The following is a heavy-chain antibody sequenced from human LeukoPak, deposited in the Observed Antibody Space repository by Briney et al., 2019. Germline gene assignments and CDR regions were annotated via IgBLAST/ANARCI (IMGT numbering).Heavy chain of an antibody. J-gene: IGHJ4*02. CDR2: ISYDGSNK. V-gene: IGHV3-30*04. CDR3: ARGQLWLRVDY. CDR1: GFTFSGYA. Sequence: GGSLRLSCAASGFTFSGYAMHWVRQAPGKGLEWVAVISYDGSNKYYADSVKGRFTISRDDSKNTLYLQMNSLRAEDTAVYYCARGQLWLRVDYWGQGTLVTVSS. D-gene: IGHD5-18*01.